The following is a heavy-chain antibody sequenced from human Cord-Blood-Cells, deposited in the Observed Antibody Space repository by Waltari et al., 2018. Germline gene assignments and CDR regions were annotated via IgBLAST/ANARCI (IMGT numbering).Heavy chain of an antibody. CDR2: ISGSGGST. CDR1: GFTFSSYA. Sequence: EVQLLESGGGLVQPGGSLRLSCAASGFTFSSYAMSWVRQAPGKGLEWVSAISGSGGSTYYADSVKGRFTISRDNSKNTLYLQMNSLRAEDTAVYYCAKPPPTVLGPAASPPDYYYGMDVWGQGTTVTVSS. V-gene: IGHV3-23*01. J-gene: IGHJ6*02. D-gene: IGHD2-2*01. CDR3: AKPPPTVLGPAASPPDYYYGMDV.